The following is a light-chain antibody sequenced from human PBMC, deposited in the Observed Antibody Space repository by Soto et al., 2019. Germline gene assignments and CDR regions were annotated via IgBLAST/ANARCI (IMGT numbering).Light chain of an antibody. CDR2: DAS. CDR3: QQHT. CDR1: KTISNW. Sequence: DIQMTQSPSTLSASVGDRVTITCRASKTISNWLAWYQQKPGKAPRLLIYDASTLESGVPSRFSGSASGTEFTLTISSLQPDDFATYYCQQHTFGQGTKLEIK. V-gene: IGKV1-5*01. J-gene: IGKJ2*01.